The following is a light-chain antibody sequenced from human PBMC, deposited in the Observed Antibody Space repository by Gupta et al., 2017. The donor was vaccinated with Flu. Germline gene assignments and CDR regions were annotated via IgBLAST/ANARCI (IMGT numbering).Light chain of an antibody. Sequence: GERATLSCRASQSVISNLAWYQQKPGQSPSLLIYDASTRASGVPGRFSGSGSGTEFSLTISSLQSEDFAIYYCQQYSYWPRTFGQGSKVEVK. CDR1: QSVISN. J-gene: IGKJ1*01. CDR2: DAS. CDR3: QQYSYWPRT. V-gene: IGKV3-15*01.